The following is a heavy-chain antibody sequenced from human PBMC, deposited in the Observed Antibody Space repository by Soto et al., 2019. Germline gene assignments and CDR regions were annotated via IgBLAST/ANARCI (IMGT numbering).Heavy chain of an antibody. Sequence: ASVKVSCKVSGYTLTELSMHWVRQAPGKGLDWMGGFDPEDGETIYAQKFQGRVTMTGDTSTDTAYMELSSLKSEDTAVYYCATGMGYSSSWYRGAVDIWGQGTMVTVSS. CDR1: GYTLTELS. CDR3: ATGMGYSSSWYRGAVDI. V-gene: IGHV1-24*01. D-gene: IGHD6-13*01. CDR2: FDPEDGET. J-gene: IGHJ3*02.